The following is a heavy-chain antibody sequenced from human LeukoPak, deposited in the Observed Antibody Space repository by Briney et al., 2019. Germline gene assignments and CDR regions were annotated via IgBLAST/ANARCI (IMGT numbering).Heavy chain of an antibody. Sequence: SETLSLTCTVSGGSISSYYWSWIRQPPGKGLEWIGYIYYSGSTNYNPSLKSRVTISVDTSKNQFSLQLSSVTAADTAVYYCARQDYDSSGYYSLNYFDYWGQGTLVTVSS. CDR2: IYYSGST. V-gene: IGHV4-59*08. J-gene: IGHJ4*02. CDR1: GGSISSYY. D-gene: IGHD3-22*01. CDR3: ARQDYDSSGYYSLNYFDY.